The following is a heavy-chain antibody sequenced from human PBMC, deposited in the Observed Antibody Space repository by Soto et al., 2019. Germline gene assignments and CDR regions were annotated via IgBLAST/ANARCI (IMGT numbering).Heavy chain of an antibody. Sequence: PSETLSLTCSVSGGTINSGDYFWSWIRQPPGKGLEWIGSIFYTGSTYYSPSLKSRASMSMDTSKNLFSLKLSSVTAADTAVYYCARATRDYYDSSGYQLGFDYWGQGTLVTVPQ. CDR1: GGTINSGDYF. J-gene: IGHJ4*02. CDR2: IFYTGST. V-gene: IGHV4-30-4*02. CDR3: ARATRDYYDSSGYQLGFDY. D-gene: IGHD3-22*01.